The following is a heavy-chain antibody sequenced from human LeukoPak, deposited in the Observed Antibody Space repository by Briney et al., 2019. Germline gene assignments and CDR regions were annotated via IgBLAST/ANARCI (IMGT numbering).Heavy chain of an antibody. CDR1: GFTFSSYG. CDR3: AKDYCGSTSCHDY. D-gene: IGHD2-2*01. V-gene: IGHV3-30*02. J-gene: IGHJ4*02. CDR2: IRYDGSNK. Sequence: GGSLRLSCAASGFTFSSYGMHWVRQAPGKGLEWVAFIRYDGSNKYYADSVKGRFTISRDNSKNTLYLQMNSLRAEDTAVYYCAKDYCGSTSCHDYWGQGTLVTVSS.